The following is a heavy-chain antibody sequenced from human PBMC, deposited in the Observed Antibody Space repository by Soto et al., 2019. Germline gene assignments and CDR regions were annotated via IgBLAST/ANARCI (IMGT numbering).Heavy chain of an antibody. D-gene: IGHD6-19*01. J-gene: IGHJ4*02. CDR1: GFTFSNYA. CDR3: ARAGGWYSHFDF. CDR2: ISYDGSNK. V-gene: IGHV3-30-3*01. Sequence: GGSLRLSCAASGFTFSNYALHWVRQAQGKVLEWVAIISYDGSNKYYADSVKGRFTISRDNSKNTLYLQMNTLRAEDTAVFYCARAGGWYSHFDFWGQGTLVTVSS.